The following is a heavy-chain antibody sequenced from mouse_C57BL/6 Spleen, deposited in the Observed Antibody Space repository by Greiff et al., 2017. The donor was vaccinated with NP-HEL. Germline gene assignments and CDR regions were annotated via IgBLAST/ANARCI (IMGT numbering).Heavy chain of an antibody. J-gene: IGHJ4*01. V-gene: IGHV1-53*01. Sequence: QVQLQQPGTELVKPGASVKLSCKASGYTFTSYWMHWVKQRPGQGLEWIGNINPSNGGTNYNEKFKSKATLTVDKSSSTAYRQLSSLTSEDAAVYYCARGDLLPGAMDYWGQGTSVTVSS. CDR3: ARGDLLPGAMDY. CDR1: GYTFTSYW. D-gene: IGHD1-1*01. CDR2: INPSNGGT.